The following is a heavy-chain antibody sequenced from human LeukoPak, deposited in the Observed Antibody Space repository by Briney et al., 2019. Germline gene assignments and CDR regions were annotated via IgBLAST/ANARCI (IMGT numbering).Heavy chain of an antibody. CDR3: ARDTRPVLRYFDWLSLDY. D-gene: IGHD3-9*01. V-gene: IGHV3-30-3*01. CDR1: GFTFSSYA. CDR2: ISYDGSNK. J-gene: IGHJ4*02. Sequence: GALRLSCAASGFTFSSYAMHWVRQAPGKGLEWVAVISYDGSNKYYADSVEGRFTISRDNSKNTLYLQMNSLRAEDTAVYYCARDTRPVLRYFDWLSLDYWGQGTLVTVSS.